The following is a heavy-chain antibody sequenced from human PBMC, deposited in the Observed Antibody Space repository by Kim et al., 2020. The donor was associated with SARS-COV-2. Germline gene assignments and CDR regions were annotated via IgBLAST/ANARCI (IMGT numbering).Heavy chain of an antibody. CDR2: IYHSGST. CDR1: GGSISSSNW. Sequence: SETLSLTCAVSGGSISSSNWWSWVRQPPGKGLEWIGEIYHSGSTNYNPSLKSRVTISVDKSKNQFSLKLSSVTAADTAVYYCARVVGSWYAPTQLSGWFDPWGQGTLVTVSS. CDR3: ARVVGSWYAPTQLSGWFDP. J-gene: IGHJ5*02. V-gene: IGHV4-4*02. D-gene: IGHD2-2*01.